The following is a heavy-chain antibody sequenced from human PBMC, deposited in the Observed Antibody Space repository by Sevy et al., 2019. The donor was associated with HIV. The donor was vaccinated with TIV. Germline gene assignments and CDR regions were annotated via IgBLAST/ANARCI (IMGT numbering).Heavy chain of an antibody. D-gene: IGHD2-2*01. J-gene: IGHJ3*01. CDR2: IKSKTEGGTT. V-gene: IGHV3-15*01. Sequence: GESLKISCAASGFTFSNAWMTWVRQAPGMGLEWVGRIKSKTEGGTTDYAAPVKGRFTISRDDSRNTVYLQMNSLKIEDTGVYYCTRGYCISTRCHWDDAFDFWGQGTMVTVSS. CDR1: GFTFSNAW. CDR3: TRGYCISTRCHWDDAFDF.